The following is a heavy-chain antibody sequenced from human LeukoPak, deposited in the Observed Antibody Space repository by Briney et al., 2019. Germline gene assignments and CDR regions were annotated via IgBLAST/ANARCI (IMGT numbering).Heavy chain of an antibody. CDR2: VYYSGRT. D-gene: IGHD3-22*01. CDR1: GGSISSSSYY. CDR3: ARLYYDSSGYYQICYGDY. V-gene: IGHV4-39*01. Sequence: PSETLSLTCTVSGGSISSSSYYWGWIRQPPGKGVEWVGSVYYSGRTYYKPSLKSRVTISVDTSKNQFSLNLSSVTAADTTVYYCARLYYDSSGYYQICYGDYWGQGTLVTVSS. J-gene: IGHJ4*02.